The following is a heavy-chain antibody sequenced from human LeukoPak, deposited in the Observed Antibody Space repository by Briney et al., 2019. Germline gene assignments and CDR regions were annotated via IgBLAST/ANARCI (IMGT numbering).Heavy chain of an antibody. V-gene: IGHV4-34*01. CDR1: GGSFSGYY. CDR2: ISHSGST. CDR3: ARDTARTLYNWFDP. Sequence: SETLSLTCAVYGGSFSGYYWSWIRQPPGKGLEWIGEISHSGSTNYNPSLKSRVTISVGTSKNQFSLKLSSVTAADTAVYYCARDTARTLYNWFDPWGQGTLVTVSS. D-gene: IGHD5-18*01. J-gene: IGHJ5*02.